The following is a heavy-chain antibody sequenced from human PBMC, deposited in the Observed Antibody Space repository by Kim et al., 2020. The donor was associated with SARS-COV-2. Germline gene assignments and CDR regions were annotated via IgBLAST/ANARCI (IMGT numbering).Heavy chain of an antibody. Sequence: SETLSLTCAVYGGSFSGYYWSWIRQPPGKGLEWIGEINHSGSTNYNPALKSRVTISVDTSKNQFSLKLSPVTAADTAVYYCARFLYCSSTSCYLHAAFDIWGQGTMVTVSS. CDR3: ARFLYCSSTSCYLHAAFDI. CDR2: INHSGST. V-gene: IGHV4-34*01. D-gene: IGHD2-2*01. J-gene: IGHJ3*02. CDR1: GGSFSGYY.